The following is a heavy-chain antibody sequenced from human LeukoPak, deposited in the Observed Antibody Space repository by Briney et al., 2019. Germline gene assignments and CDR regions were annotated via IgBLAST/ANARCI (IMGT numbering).Heavy chain of an antibody. CDR1: GFTFSSYA. CDR3: TKEGGGGGLDLDY. Sequence: PGGSLTLSCAASGFTFSSYAMHWVRQAPGKGLEYVSAISSNGGSTYYANVVKGRFTITRDNSKNSLYLQMNSLRTEDTALYYCTKEGGGGGLDLDYWGQGTLVTVSS. J-gene: IGHJ4*02. CDR2: ISSNGGST. D-gene: IGHD3-10*01. V-gene: IGHV3-64*01.